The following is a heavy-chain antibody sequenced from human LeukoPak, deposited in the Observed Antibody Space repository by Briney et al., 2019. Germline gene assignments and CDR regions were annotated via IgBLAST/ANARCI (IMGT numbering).Heavy chain of an antibody. CDR2: IYYSGST. CDR1: GGSISSYY. J-gene: IGHJ4*02. D-gene: IGHD3-10*01. Sequence: TSETLSLTCTVSGGSISSYYWSWIRQPPGKGLEWIGYIYYSGSTNYNPSLKSRVTISVDTSKNQFSLKLSSVTAADTAVYYCARGSWFGELLIGFDYWGQGTLVTVSS. CDR3: ARGSWFGELLIGFDY. V-gene: IGHV4-59*01.